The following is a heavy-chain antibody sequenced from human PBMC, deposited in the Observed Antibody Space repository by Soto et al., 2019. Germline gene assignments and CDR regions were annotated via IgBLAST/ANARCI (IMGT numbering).Heavy chain of an antibody. J-gene: IGHJ4*02. CDR2: IGPESGPT. V-gene: IGHV1-2*02. CDR1: GYTFTGHY. CDR3: GRGGRAQIVVLY. Sequence: ASVKVSCKASGYTFTGHYIHWVRQAPEQGPEWMGEIGPESGPTRYEQKFQGRVTMTRDMSITTVYMELNNLSPDDTAVYYWGRGGRAQIVVLYLGQGTTVIVSS. D-gene: IGHD3-16*02.